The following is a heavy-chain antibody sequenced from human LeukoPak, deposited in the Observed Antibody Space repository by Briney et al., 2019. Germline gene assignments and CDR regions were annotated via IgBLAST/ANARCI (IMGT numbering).Heavy chain of an antibody. CDR3: ARAPSXCSGGSCYSGQYYYYYMXV. V-gene: IGHV1-8*03. CDR1: GGTFSSYA. CDR2: MNPNSGNT. J-gene: IGHJ6*03. Sequence: ASVKVSCKASGGTFSSYASSWVRQAPGQGLEWMEWMNPNSGNTGYAQKFQGRVTITRNTSISTAYMELSSLRSEDTAVYYCARAPSXCSGGSCYSGQYYYYYMXVWGXGXXVT. D-gene: IGHD2-15*01.